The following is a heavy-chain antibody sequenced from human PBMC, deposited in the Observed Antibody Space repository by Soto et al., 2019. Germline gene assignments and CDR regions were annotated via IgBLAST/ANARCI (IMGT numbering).Heavy chain of an antibody. V-gene: IGHV1-69*02. CDR1: GGTFSNYT. D-gene: IGHD4-17*01. CDR2: IIPILNIA. J-gene: IGHJ6*03. CDR3: ARVSEMGTVTEGFYYYMDV. Sequence: QVQLVQSGAEVKKPGSSVKVSCKASGGTFSNYTISWVRQAPGQGLEWMGRIIPILNIANYAKKFQGRVTITADKSTTTAYMELSSLRSEDTAVYYCARVSEMGTVTEGFYYYMDVWGKGTTVTVSS.